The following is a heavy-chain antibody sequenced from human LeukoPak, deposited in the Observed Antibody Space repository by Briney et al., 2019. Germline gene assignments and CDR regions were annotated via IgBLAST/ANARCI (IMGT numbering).Heavy chain of an antibody. CDR3: ARGRGAVAGT. CDR2: INHSGST. Sequence: PSETLSLTCAVYGGSFSGYYWSWIRQPPGKGLEWIGEINHSGSTNYNPSLKSRVTISVDTSKNQFSLKLSSVTAADTAVYYCARGRGAVAGTWGQGTLVTVSS. CDR1: GGSFSGYY. J-gene: IGHJ4*02. V-gene: IGHV4-34*01. D-gene: IGHD6-19*01.